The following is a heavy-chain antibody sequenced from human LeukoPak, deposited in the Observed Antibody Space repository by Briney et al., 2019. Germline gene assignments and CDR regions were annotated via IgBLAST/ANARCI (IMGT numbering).Heavy chain of an antibody. CDR1: GGSISSYY. V-gene: IGHV4-59*01. CDR2: IYYSGST. D-gene: IGHD3-22*01. CDR3: ASNRGYYYDSTSAFDI. J-gene: IGHJ3*02. Sequence: SSETLSLTCTVSGGSISSYYWSWIRQPPGKGLEWIGYIYYSGSTNYNPSLKSRVTISVDTSKNQFSLKLSSVTAADTAVYYCASNRGYYYDSTSAFDIWGQGTMVTVSS.